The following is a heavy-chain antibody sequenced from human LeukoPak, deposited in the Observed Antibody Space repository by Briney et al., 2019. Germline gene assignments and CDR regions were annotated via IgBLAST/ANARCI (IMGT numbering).Heavy chain of an antibody. D-gene: IGHD2-15*01. J-gene: IGHJ3*01. V-gene: IGHV3-30*03. CDR3: VRYCNGGSCYRAAFDV. CDR2: ISYDGSNK. Sequence: GGSLRLSCAASGFTFSSYGMHWVRQAPGKGLEWVAVISYDGSNKYYADSVRGRFTISRDNSKNTLYLQMNSLRAEDTAVYYCVRYCNGGSCYRAAFDVWGPGTMVTVSS. CDR1: GFTFSSYG.